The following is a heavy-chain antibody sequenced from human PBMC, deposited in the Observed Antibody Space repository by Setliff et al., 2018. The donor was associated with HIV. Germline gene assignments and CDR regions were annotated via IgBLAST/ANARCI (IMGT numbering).Heavy chain of an antibody. CDR2: IYYSGNM. Sequence: SETLSLTCTVSGDSITSGSYYWGWIRQPPGKGLEWIGTIYYSGNMNYNPSLKSRVTISLDTSKQFSLKLTSVTAADTAVYYCVRRVSGSMLDWWGQGTQVTVSS. V-gene: IGHV4-39*01. CDR1: GDSITSGSYY. D-gene: IGHD1-1*01. J-gene: IGHJ4*02. CDR3: VRRVSGSMLDW.